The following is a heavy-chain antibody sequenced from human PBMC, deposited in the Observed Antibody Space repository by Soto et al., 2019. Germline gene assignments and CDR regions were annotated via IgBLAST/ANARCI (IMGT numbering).Heavy chain of an antibody. CDR3: AKRSPYSSGWYSPIFDY. D-gene: IGHD6-13*01. V-gene: IGHV3-23*01. Sequence: GGSLRLSCAASGFSFSDYAMSWVRQAPGKGLEWVSVISESGGSTHYADSVRGRFTVSRDNSKNSLSLRMNSLRDEDTAVYFCAKRSPYSSGWYSPIFDYWGQGDLVTVS. CDR1: GFSFSDYA. CDR2: ISESGGST. J-gene: IGHJ4*02.